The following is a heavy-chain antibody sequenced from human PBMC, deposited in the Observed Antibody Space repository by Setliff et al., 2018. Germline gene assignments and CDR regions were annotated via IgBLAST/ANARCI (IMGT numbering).Heavy chain of an antibody. CDR3: AKSPHDFWSGRVFFDY. D-gene: IGHD3-3*01. Sequence: GGSLRLSCAASGFSFSSYAMSWVRQAPGKGLEWVSTIIGSGISTYYADSVQGRVTISRDNHKNTLHLQMNSLRVEDAAIYYCAKSPHDFWSGRVFFDYWGQGMLVTV. V-gene: IGHV3-23*01. J-gene: IGHJ4*01. CDR1: GFSFSSYA. CDR2: IIGSGIST.